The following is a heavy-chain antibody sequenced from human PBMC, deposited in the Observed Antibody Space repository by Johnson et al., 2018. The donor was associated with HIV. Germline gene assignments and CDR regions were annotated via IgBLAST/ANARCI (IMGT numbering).Heavy chain of an antibody. CDR2: LSGSGGST. J-gene: IGHJ3*02. CDR1: GFTFSSYA. V-gene: IGHV3-48*04. D-gene: IGHD4-17*01. Sequence: MLLVESGGGLVQPGRSLRLSCAASGFTFSSYAMHWVRQAPGKGLEWVSALSGSGGSTYYADSVKGRFTISRDNAKNSLYLQMNSLRAEDTAVYYCARDPPVTTTHNAFDIWGQGTMVTVSS. CDR3: ARDPPVTTTHNAFDI.